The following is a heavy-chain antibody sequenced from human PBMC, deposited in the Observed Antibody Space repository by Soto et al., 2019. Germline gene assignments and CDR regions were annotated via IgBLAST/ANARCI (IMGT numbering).Heavy chain of an antibody. Sequence: EVQLVESGGGLVQPGGSLSLSCAAFGFPFSRYWMSWVRQAPGKGLEWVANIKQDGSEKSYVDSVKGRFSISRDNAKNSRYLQMNSLRVEDTAVYFCGRDLPSISGRPGGWFDPWGQGTLVTVSS. CDR2: IKQDGSEK. J-gene: IGHJ5*02. CDR3: GRDLPSISGRPGGWFDP. V-gene: IGHV3-7*01. D-gene: IGHD6-6*01. CDR1: GFPFSRYW.